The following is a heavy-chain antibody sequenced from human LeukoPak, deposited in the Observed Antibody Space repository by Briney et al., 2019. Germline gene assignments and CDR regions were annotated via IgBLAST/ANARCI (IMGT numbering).Heavy chain of an antibody. D-gene: IGHD6-6*01. CDR3: AGTLEYSSSRGAYYFDY. Sequence: ASVKVSCKAYGYSFTSYYMHWVRQAPGQGLEWMGIINPSSGGTSYAQKFQGRVTMTRDTSTSTVYMELSSLRSEDTAVYYCAGTLEYSSSRGAYYFDYWGQGTLVTVSS. J-gene: IGHJ4*02. CDR2: INPSSGGT. CDR1: GYSFTSYY. V-gene: IGHV1-46*01.